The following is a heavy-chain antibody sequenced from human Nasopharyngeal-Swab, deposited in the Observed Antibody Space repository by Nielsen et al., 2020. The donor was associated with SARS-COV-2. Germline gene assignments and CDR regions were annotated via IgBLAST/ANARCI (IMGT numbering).Heavy chain of an antibody. Sequence: SETLSLTCTVSGGSISSYYWSWIRQPPGKGLEWIGYIYYSGSTNYNPSLKSRVTISVDTSKNQFSLKLSSMTAADTAVYYCARDGDYTDVWGQGTTVTVSS. D-gene: IGHD4-11*01. V-gene: IGHV4-59*01. CDR2: IYYSGST. J-gene: IGHJ6*02. CDR3: ARDGDYTDV. CDR1: GGSISSYY.